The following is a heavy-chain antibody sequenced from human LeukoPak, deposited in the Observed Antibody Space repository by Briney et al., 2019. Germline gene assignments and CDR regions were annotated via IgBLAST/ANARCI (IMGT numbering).Heavy chain of an antibody. Sequence: GGSLRLSCAASGFTFSSNGMSWVRQAPGKGLEWVSAISGSGGTTYYADSVKGRFTISRDNSKNTLYLQMNSLRAEDTAVYYCAKGVVGASLFVYNWFDPWGQGTLVTVSS. CDR3: AKGVVGASLFVYNWFDP. J-gene: IGHJ5*02. D-gene: IGHD1-26*01. CDR2: ISGSGGTT. CDR1: GFTFSSNG. V-gene: IGHV3-23*01.